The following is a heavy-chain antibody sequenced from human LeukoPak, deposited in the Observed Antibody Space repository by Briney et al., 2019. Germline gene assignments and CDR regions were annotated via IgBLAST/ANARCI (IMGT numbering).Heavy chain of an antibody. Sequence: GGSLRLSCAASGFTVSSNYMSWVRQAPGKGLEWVAVIWYDGSNKYYADSVKGRFTISRDNSKNTLYLQMNSLRAEDTAVYYCARSGIGRAHAFDIWGQGTMVTVSS. CDR1: GFTVSSNY. V-gene: IGHV3-33*08. CDR3: ARSGIGRAHAFDI. J-gene: IGHJ3*02. CDR2: IWYDGSNK. D-gene: IGHD1-14*01.